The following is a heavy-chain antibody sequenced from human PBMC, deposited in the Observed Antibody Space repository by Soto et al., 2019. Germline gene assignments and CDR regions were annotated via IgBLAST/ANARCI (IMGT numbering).Heavy chain of an antibody. CDR3: LTPNGYTGFVY. V-gene: IGHV3-74*02. J-gene: IGHJ4*02. CDR1: GFTFSTSW. D-gene: IGHD1-26*01. CDR2: INGDGSTT. Sequence: EVQLVESGGDLVQPGGSLRLSCTASGFTFSTSWMHWVRQAPGKGLVWVSHINGDGSTTNYADSVKGRFTISRDNTKNMLYLYMNVLTVEETDVYYCLTPNGYTGFVYWGQGILVPVSS.